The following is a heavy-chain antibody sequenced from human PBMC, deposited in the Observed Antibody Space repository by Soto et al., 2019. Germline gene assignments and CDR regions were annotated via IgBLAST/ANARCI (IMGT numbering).Heavy chain of an antibody. CDR1: GFTFSSYW. D-gene: IGHD3-10*01. Sequence: GGSLRLSCAASGFTFSSYWMSWVRQAPGKGLEWVANIKQDGSEKYYVDSVKGRFTISRDNAKNSLYLQMNSQRAEDTAVYYCARDTDYYGSGSYFYYYGMDVWGQGTTVTVSS. V-gene: IGHV3-7*01. CDR2: IKQDGSEK. CDR3: ARDTDYYGSGSYFYYYGMDV. J-gene: IGHJ6*02.